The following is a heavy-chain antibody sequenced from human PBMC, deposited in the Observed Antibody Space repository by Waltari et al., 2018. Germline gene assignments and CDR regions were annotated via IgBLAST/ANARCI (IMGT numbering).Heavy chain of an antibody. D-gene: IGHD2-2*01. Sequence: QVQLQESGPGLVKPSETLSLTCTVSGGSISSYYWSWIRQPAGKGLEWIGRIYTSGSTNYNPSLKSRVTMSVDTSKNQFSLKLSSVTAADTAVYYCAREACSSTSCYSYYYYYYMDVWGKGTTVTISS. J-gene: IGHJ6*03. CDR2: IYTSGST. CDR3: AREACSSTSCYSYYYYYYMDV. CDR1: GGSISSYY. V-gene: IGHV4-4*07.